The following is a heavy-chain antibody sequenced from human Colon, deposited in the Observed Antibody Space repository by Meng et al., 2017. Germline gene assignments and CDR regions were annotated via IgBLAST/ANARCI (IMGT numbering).Heavy chain of an antibody. Sequence: QVQLQEAGPGLVKPSDTLSLTCSVSGYSISTAYYLGWIRQTPGKGLEWIASIDRSGTTYYNPSLESRVTISVDTSKNHFSLRLNSVTAADTAVYFCARTIYSSSVDYWGQGTLVTVSS. CDR1: GYSISTAYY. CDR2: IDRSGTT. J-gene: IGHJ4*02. D-gene: IGHD3-22*01. V-gene: IGHV4-38-2*01. CDR3: ARTIYSSSVDY.